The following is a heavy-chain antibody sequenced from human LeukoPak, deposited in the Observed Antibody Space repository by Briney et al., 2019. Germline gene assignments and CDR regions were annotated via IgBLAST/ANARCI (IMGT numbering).Heavy chain of an antibody. CDR1: RFTFSSYA. J-gene: IGHJ4*02. D-gene: IGHD6-13*01. Sequence: PGGSLRLSCAASRFTFSSYAMSWVRQAPGKGLEWVSTLSGRGDSGDYADSVKGRFTVSSDNSKNTLSLQMSSLRAEDTAVYYWAREGLGAAAGTFDYWGQGTLVTVSS. V-gene: IGHV3-23*01. CDR2: LSGRGDSG. CDR3: AREGLGAAAGTFDY.